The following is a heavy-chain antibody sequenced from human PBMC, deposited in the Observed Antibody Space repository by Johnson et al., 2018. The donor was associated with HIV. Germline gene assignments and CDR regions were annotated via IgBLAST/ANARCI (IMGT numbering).Heavy chain of an antibody. CDR2: IRYDGSNK. D-gene: IGHD3/OR15-3a*01. V-gene: IGHV3-30*02. CDR3: ARDFYHNFWTGYSRNDAFDI. Sequence: VQLVESGGGVVQPGGSLRLSCAASGFTFSSYGMNWVRQAPGKGLEWVAFIRYDGSNKYYADSVKGRFTISRDNANNSLYLQLNSLRAEDTAVYYCARDFYHNFWTGYSRNDAFDIWGQGTMVTVSS. CDR1: GFTFSSYG. J-gene: IGHJ3*02.